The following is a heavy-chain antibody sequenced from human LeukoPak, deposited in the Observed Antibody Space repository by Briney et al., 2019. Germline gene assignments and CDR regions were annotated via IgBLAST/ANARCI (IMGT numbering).Heavy chain of an antibody. CDR1: GGSISGSSYY. J-gene: IGHJ4*02. CDR2: IYYSGST. Sequence: PSETLSLTCTVSGGSISGSSYYWGWIRQPPGKGLEWIGYIYYSGSTDYNPSLKSRVTISIDTSKNQFSLKLSSVSAADTAVYYCAKTDLPYYYGSGTTWGQGTLVTVSS. CDR3: AKTDLPYYYGSGTT. V-gene: IGHV4-61*05. D-gene: IGHD3-10*01.